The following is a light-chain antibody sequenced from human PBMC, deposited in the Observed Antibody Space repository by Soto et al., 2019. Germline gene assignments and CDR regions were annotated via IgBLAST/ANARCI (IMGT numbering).Light chain of an antibody. CDR3: HQYGSSPQT. Sequence: EIVLTQSPGTLSLSPWERATLSCRASQSFSSSYLAWYQQKPGQAPRLLIFRTSTRATGIPERFSGSGSGTDFTLTISRLEPEDFAVYYCHQYGSSPQTFGQGTKVDIK. CDR2: RTS. CDR1: QSFSSSY. J-gene: IGKJ1*01. V-gene: IGKV3-20*01.